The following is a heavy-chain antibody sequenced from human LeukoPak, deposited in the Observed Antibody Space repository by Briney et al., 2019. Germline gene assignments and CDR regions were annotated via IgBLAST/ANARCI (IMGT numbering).Heavy chain of an antibody. Sequence: GESLKISCKGSGYSFTSYWISWVRQMPGKGLEWMERIDPSDSYTNYSPSFQGHVTISADKSISTAYLQWSSLKASDTAMYYCARHGDGYNSNYFDYWGQGTLVTVSS. J-gene: IGHJ4*02. CDR3: ARHGDGYNSNYFDY. CDR2: IDPSDSYT. D-gene: IGHD5-24*01. CDR1: GYSFTSYW. V-gene: IGHV5-10-1*01.